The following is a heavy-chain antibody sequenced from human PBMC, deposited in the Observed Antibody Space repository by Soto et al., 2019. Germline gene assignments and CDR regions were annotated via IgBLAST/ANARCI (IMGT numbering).Heavy chain of an antibody. Sequence: QVQLQESGPGLVKPSETLSLTCTVSGGSISSYYWSWIRQPPGKGLEWIGYIYYSGSTNYNPSLKSRVTISVDTSKNQVSLKLSAVTAADTAVYYCARRWYSSGWYVEIWGQGTLVTVSS. V-gene: IGHV4-59*08. CDR1: GGSISSYY. CDR2: IYYSGST. CDR3: ARRWYSSGWYVEI. J-gene: IGHJ4*02. D-gene: IGHD6-19*01.